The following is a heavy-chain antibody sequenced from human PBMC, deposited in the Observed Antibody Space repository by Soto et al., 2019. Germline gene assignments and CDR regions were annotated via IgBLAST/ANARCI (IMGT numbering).Heavy chain of an antibody. CDR1: GGCIGSYY. CDR3: ARMNYYDTSGYPFDY. V-gene: IGHV4-59*01. D-gene: IGHD3-22*01. Sequence: SDTLSLTCHVAGGCIGSYYWCWISLPPGKGLEWIGYIYFRGTTNYNPSLKSRVTMSADTSKNQFSLKLNSVTAADTAVYYCARMNYYDTSGYPFDYWGQGMMVTVS. J-gene: IGHJ4*02. CDR2: IYFRGTT.